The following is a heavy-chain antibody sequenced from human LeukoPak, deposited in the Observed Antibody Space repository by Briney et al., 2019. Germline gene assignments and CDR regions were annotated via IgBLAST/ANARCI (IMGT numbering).Heavy chain of an antibody. CDR1: GGSISSYY. J-gene: IGHJ4*02. D-gene: IGHD1-26*01. Sequence: SETLPLTCTVSGGSISSYYWSWIRQPPGKGLEWIGYIHYSGTTNYNPSLKSRVTISVDTSKNQFSLKLSSVTPEATAVYYCVRQSGSYDYWGQGTLVTVS. CDR3: VRQSGSYDY. CDR2: IHYSGTT. V-gene: IGHV4-59*08.